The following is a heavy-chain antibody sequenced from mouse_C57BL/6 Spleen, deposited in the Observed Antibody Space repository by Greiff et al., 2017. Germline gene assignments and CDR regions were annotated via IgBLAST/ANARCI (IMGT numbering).Heavy chain of an antibody. Sequence: DVHLVESGGGLVKPGGSLKLSCAASGFTFSSYAMSWVRQTPEKRLEWVATISDGGSYTYYPDNVKGRFTISRDNAKNNLYLQMSHLKSEDTAMYYCARDYYGSTGFAYWGQGTLVTVSA. D-gene: IGHD1-1*01. J-gene: IGHJ3*01. CDR3: ARDYYGSTGFAY. V-gene: IGHV5-4*01. CDR2: ISDGGSYT. CDR1: GFTFSSYA.